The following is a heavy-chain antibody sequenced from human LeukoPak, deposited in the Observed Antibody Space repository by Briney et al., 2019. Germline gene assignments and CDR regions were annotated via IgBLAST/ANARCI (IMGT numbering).Heavy chain of an antibody. CDR1: GFTFSSYA. Sequence: GGSLRLSCAASGFTFSSYAMSWVRQGPGKGLEWVSAISGSTYYADSVKGRFTISRDNSKNTLYLQMNSLRVEDTALYYCAKERSGSAYDAFDIWGQGTMVTVSS. D-gene: IGHD6-25*01. V-gene: IGHV3-23*01. J-gene: IGHJ3*02. CDR2: ISGST. CDR3: AKERSGSAYDAFDI.